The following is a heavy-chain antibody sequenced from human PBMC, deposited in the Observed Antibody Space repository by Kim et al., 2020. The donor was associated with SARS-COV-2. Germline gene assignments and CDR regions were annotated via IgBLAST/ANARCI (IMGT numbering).Heavy chain of an antibody. D-gene: IGHD3-10*01. CDR2: ISSSSSTI. Sequence: GGSLRLSCAASGFTFGSYSMNWVRQAPGKGLEWVSYISSSSSTIYYADSVKGRFTISRDNAKNSLYLQMNSLRDEDTAVYYCAMVRGGTHYYYYGMDVWGQGTTVTVSS. J-gene: IGHJ6*02. CDR3: AMVRGGTHYYYYGMDV. CDR1: GFTFGSYS. V-gene: IGHV3-48*02.